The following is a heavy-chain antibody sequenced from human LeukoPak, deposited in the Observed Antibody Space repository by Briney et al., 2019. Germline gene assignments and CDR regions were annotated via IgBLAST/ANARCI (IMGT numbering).Heavy chain of an antibody. J-gene: IGHJ4*02. CDR2: ISAYNGNT. D-gene: IGHD6-13*01. Sequence: ASVKVSCKASGYTFTSYGIRWVRQAPGQGLEWMGWISAYNGNTNYAQKLQGRVTMTTDTSTSTAYMELRSLRSDDTAVYYCAREGAGPYSSSWYDYWGQGTLVTVSS. V-gene: IGHV1-18*01. CDR1: GYTFTSYG. CDR3: AREGAGPYSSSWYDY.